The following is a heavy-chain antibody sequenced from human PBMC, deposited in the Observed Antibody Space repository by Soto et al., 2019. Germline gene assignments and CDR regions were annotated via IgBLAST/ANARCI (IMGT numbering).Heavy chain of an antibody. J-gene: IGHJ5*02. Sequence: GGSLRLSCAASGFTFSSYDIHWVRQAPGKGLEWVAVISYDGSNKYYADSVKGRFTISRDNSKNTLYMQMNSLRAEDTAVYYCARHGIEVVPAAIRGNWFDPWGQGTLVTVSS. V-gene: IGHV3-30-3*01. CDR2: ISYDGSNK. CDR1: GFTFSSYD. D-gene: IGHD2-2*02. CDR3: ARHGIEVVPAAIRGNWFDP.